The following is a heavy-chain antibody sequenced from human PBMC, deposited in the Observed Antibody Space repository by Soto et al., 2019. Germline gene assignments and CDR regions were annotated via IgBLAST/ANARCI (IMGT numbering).Heavy chain of an antibody. CDR1: GCTFSSYS. V-gene: IGHV1-69*02. CDR3: ARWVAAGGYYYYYYMDV. Sequence: EASVKVSCKASGCTFSSYSISWVRQAPGQGLEWMGRIIPNLGITNYAQKFQGRVTITADKSTSTAYMELSSLRSEDTAVYYCARWVAAGGYYYYYYMDVWGKGTTVTVSS. J-gene: IGHJ6*03. CDR2: IIPNLGIT. D-gene: IGHD6-13*01.